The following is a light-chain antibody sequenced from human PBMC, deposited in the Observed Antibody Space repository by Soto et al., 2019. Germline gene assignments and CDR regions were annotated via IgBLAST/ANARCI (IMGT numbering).Light chain of an antibody. CDR2: KAS. Sequence: DIQMTQSPSTLSASVGDIVSIACRASQSISSWLAWYQQKPGKAPKLLIYKASSLESGVPSRFSGSGSGTEFTLTISNLQPDDFATYYCLQYNSSPWTFGQGTKVEIK. CDR3: LQYNSSPWT. V-gene: IGKV1-5*03. CDR1: QSISSW. J-gene: IGKJ1*01.